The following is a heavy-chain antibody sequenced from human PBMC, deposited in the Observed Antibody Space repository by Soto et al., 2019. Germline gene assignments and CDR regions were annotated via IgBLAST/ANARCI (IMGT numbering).Heavy chain of an antibody. Sequence: QLQLQESGSGLVKPSQTLSLTCAVSGVSISSGGSSWTWIRQPPGKGLEWIGYIYHSGSTYYNPSLKSVVTISVDRAKNQFSLKLTSVTAADTAVDYCARGAVVNFDSWGQGTLVTVSS. CDR2: IYHSGST. D-gene: IGHD3-22*01. V-gene: IGHV4-30-2*01. CDR3: ARGAVVNFDS. J-gene: IGHJ4*02. CDR1: GVSISSGGSS.